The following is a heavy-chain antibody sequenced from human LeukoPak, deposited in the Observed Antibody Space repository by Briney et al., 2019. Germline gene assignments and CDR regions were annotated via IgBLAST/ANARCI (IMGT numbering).Heavy chain of an antibody. D-gene: IGHD3-10*02. V-gene: IGHV3-7*01. CDR2: IDQDGSEK. Sequence: GGSLRLSCAASGFTFSSYWMTWVRQAPGKGLEWVANIDQDGSEKYYVDSVKGRFTISRDNAKNSLYLQMNSLRAEDTAVYYCAELGITVIGGVWGKGTTVTISS. J-gene: IGHJ6*04. CDR1: GFTFSSYW. CDR3: AELGITVIGGV.